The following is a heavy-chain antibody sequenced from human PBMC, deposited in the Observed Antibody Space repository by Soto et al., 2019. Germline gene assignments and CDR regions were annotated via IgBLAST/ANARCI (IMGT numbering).Heavy chain of an antibody. CDR1: GYTFTSYA. CDR2: INAGNGNT. Sequence: ASVKVSCKASGYTFTSYAMHWVRQAPGQRLEWMGWINAGNGNTKYSQKFQGRVTITRDTSVSTAYMELSSLRSEDTAVYYCARGCSSTSCYYWFDPWGQGTLVTVSS. CDR3: ARGCSSTSCYYWFDP. D-gene: IGHD2-2*01. J-gene: IGHJ5*02. V-gene: IGHV1-3*01.